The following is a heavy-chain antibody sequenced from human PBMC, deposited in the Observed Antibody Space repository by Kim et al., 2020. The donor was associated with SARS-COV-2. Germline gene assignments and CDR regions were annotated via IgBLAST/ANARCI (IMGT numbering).Heavy chain of an antibody. V-gene: IGHV3-15*01. J-gene: IGHJ6*02. Sequence: GGSLRLSCAASGFIFPNAWMHWVRQAPGKGLEWVGRIKSKIDSGTADYAAPVKGRFTISRDDLKSILYVQMNSLKVEDTAVYYCTTQYCGGTSCYATNYYGLDVWGQGTMVAVSS. CDR1: GFIFPNAW. CDR2: IKSKIDSGTA. D-gene: IGHD2-2*01. CDR3: TTQYCGGTSCYATNYYGLDV.